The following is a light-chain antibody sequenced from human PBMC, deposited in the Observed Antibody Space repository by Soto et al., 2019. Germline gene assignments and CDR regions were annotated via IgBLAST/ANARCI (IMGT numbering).Light chain of an antibody. J-gene: IGKJ4*01. CDR3: HQSYSTPLT. Sequence: DIQFTPSPSFVSASVGASVTITCRASQGISSYLAWYQQKPGKAPNLLIYAASTLQSGVPSRFSGSGSGTEYTLTISSLQTEDLATYYCHQSYSTPLTVGGGTKGEIK. V-gene: IGKV1-9*01. CDR2: AAS. CDR1: QGISSY.